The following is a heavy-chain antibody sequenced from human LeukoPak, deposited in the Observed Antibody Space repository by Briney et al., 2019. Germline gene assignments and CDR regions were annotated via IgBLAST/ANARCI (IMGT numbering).Heavy chain of an antibody. J-gene: IGHJ4*02. V-gene: IGHV4-38-2*02. CDR3: ARGVVVAAIDY. CDR2: IYYSGST. D-gene: IGHD2-15*01. Sequence: PSETLSLTCTVSSYSISSGYYWGWIRQPPGKGLEWIGSIYYSGSTYYNPSLKSRVTISVDTSKNRFSLKLSSVTAADTAVYYCARGVVVAAIDYWGQGTLVTVSS. CDR1: SYSISSGYY.